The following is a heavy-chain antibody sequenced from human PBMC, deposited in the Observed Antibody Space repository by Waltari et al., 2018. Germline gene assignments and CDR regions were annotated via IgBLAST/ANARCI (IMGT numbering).Heavy chain of an antibody. CDR2: IYTSGST. CDR1: GGSISSGRYY. Sequence: QVQLQESGPGLVKPSQTLSLTCTVSGGSISSGRYYWSWIRQPAGKGLDGMGYIYTSGSTNYNPSLKSRVTISVDTSKNQFSLKLSSVTAADTAVYYCARGPSGSSSLVVYASYYYYYYGMDVWGQGTTVTVSS. D-gene: IGHD2-8*02. CDR3: ARGPSGSSSLVVYASYYYYYYGMDV. V-gene: IGHV4-61*09. J-gene: IGHJ6*02.